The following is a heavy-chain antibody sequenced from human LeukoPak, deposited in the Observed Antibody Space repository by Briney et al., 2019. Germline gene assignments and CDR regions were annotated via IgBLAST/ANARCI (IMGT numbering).Heavy chain of an antibody. D-gene: IGHD5-12*01. CDR2: ISGSTGST. V-gene: IGHV3-23*01. J-gene: IGHJ4*02. CDR1: GFTFSSYA. CDR3: ARYSESYHAIDY. Sequence: GGSLRLSCAASGFTFSSYAMNWVRQAPGKGLEWVSTISGSTGSTYYADSVKGRFTISRDNAENTLYLQMNSLRAEDTALYYCARYSESYHAIDYWGQGTLVTVSS.